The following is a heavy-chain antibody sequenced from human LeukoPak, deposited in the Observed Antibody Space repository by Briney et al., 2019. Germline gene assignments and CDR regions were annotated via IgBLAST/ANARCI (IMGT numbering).Heavy chain of an antibody. CDR2: IYYSGST. CDR3: SRARRPPAWTGFDL. V-gene: IGHV4-59*01. D-gene: IGHD3/OR15-3a*01. Sequence: SETLSLTCAVSGGSTSNNYWSWVRQPPGKGLGWIGNIYYSGSTSYNPSLKSRVTISVDTSKNQCSLKLTFVTVADTAVYHGSRARRPPAWTGFDLWGQGNLVTVSS. J-gene: IGHJ5*02. CDR1: GGSTSNNY.